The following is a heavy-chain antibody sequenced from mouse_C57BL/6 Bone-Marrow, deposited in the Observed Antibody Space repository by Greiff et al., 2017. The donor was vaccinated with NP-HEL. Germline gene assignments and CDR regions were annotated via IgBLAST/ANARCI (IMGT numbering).Heavy chain of an antibody. Sequence: VMLVESGPGLVQPSQSLSITCTVSGFSLTSYGVHWVRQSPGKGLEWLGVIWSGGSTDYNAAFISRLSISKDNSKSQVFFKMNSLQADDTAIYYCARAYGSSRYWYFDVWGTGTTVTVSS. V-gene: IGHV2-2*01. CDR2: IWSGGST. D-gene: IGHD1-1*01. CDR3: ARAYGSSRYWYFDV. CDR1: GFSLTSYG. J-gene: IGHJ1*03.